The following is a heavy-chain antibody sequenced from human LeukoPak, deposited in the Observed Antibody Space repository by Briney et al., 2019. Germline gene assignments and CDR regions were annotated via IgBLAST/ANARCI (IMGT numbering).Heavy chain of an antibody. Sequence: SGPTLLNPTHTLTLTCTFSGCALSTSGQGVGWIRQPPGKALEWLALIYWDDDKRYSTSLKSRIAITKDTSNNQVVLTMTNTDTVDTAPYYRAHNRIAVAGYYFDHRGQGTLATVSS. J-gene: IGHJ4*02. CDR2: IYWDDDK. CDR1: GCALSTSGQG. CDR3: AHNRIAVAGYYFDH. V-gene: IGHV2-5*02. D-gene: IGHD6-19*01.